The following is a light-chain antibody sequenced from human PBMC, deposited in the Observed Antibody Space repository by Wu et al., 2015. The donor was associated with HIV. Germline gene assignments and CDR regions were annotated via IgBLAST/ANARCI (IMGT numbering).Light chain of an antibody. CDR1: QSVTSNY. J-gene: IGKJ1*01. CDR3: QQYGSSPPWT. CDR2: GAS. V-gene: IGKV3-20*01. Sequence: EIMLTQSPATLSLSPGERATLSCRASQSVTSNYLAWYQQKPGQAPRLLIYGASSRATGIPDRFSGSGSGTDFTLTISRLEPEDFAVYYCQQYGSSPPWTFGQGTKVEIK.